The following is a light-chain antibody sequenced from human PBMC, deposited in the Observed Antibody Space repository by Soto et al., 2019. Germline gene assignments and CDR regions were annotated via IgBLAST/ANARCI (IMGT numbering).Light chain of an antibody. Sequence: EIVVTQSPGTLSLSPGERATLSCRASQSVSSSYLAWYQQKPGQAPRLLIYGASSRATGIPDRFSGSGSGTDFTLTISRLEPEDFAVYYCQQYGSSLTWTFGQGXKVDIK. V-gene: IGKV3-20*01. J-gene: IGKJ1*01. CDR1: QSVSSSY. CDR2: GAS. CDR3: QQYGSSLTWT.